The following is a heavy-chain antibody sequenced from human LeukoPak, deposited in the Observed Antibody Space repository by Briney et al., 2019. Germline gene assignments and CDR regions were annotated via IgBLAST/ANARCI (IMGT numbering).Heavy chain of an antibody. CDR3: ARGGQSLPAAHFDL. J-gene: IGHJ2*01. V-gene: IGHV4-34*01. CDR1: GGSFRGHH. Sequence: SETLSPLLAGFGGSFRGHHHSWIRQPPGKGLEWIGEINHSGSTNYNPSLKSRVTISVDTSKNQFSLKLSSVTAADTAVYYCARGGQSLPAAHFDLWGQGTLVTVSS. D-gene: IGHD2-15*01. CDR2: INHSGST.